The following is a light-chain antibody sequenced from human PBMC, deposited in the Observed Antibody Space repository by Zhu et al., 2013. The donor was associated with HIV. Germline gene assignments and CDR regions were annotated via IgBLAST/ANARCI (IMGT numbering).Light chain of an antibody. V-gene: IGKV1-39*01. CDR1: QSISSY. CDR3: QQSYSVPSS. CDR2: AAS. J-gene: IGKJ2*04. Sequence: DIQMTQSPSSLSASVGDRVTITCRASQSISSYLNWYQQKPGKAPKLLIYAASSLQSGVPSRFSGSGSGTHFTLTINSLQPEDYATYYCQQSYSVPSSFGQGTSLEI.